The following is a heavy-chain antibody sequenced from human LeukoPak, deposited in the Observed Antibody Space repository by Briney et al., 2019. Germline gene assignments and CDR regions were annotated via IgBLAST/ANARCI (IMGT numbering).Heavy chain of an antibody. CDR3: IRDLCVGV. CDR2: ISSSSSYI. Sequence: PGGSLRLSCAVSLVTFSSDSINWGRQAPGQGLELVSSISSSSSYIYYADSSKRRFTISRENANNTLYLQMNSLRVEATAVYYCIRDLCVGVGGQGIMVTVSS. J-gene: IGHJ4*02. V-gene: IGHV3-21*01. CDR1: LVTFSSDS. D-gene: IGHD2-8*01.